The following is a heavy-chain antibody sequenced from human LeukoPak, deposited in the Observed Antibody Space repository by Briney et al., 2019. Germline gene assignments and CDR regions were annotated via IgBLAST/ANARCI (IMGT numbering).Heavy chain of an antibody. J-gene: IGHJ2*01. D-gene: IGHD5-24*01. CDR1: GSIFTTYG. Sequence: PGGSLRLSCATSGSIFTTYGIHWVRQAPGKGLEWVAVISYDGSNEFYTDSVKGRFTMSRDNSKNTLYLQMNSLRSDDTAVYYCARDPQRWQQLPHYWYFDLWGXXTLXIVSS. CDR2: ISYDGSNE. V-gene: IGHV3-30*03. CDR3: ARDPQRWQQLPHYWYFDL.